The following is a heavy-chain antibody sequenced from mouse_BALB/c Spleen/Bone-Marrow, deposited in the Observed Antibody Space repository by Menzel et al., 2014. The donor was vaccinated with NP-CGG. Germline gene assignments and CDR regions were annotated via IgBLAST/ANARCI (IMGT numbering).Heavy chain of an antibody. CDR3: ARLTPDYAMDY. D-gene: IGHD1-3*01. CDR2: ISSGGSYT. CDR1: GFTFSNYG. Sequence: EVKLQESGGDLVEPGGSLKLSCAASGFTFSNYGMSWVRQTPDKRLEWVATISSGGSYTYFPDSVKGRFTISRDNAKNTLYLQMNSLKSEDAAMYYCARLTPDYAMDYWGQGTSVTVSS. V-gene: IGHV5-6*01. J-gene: IGHJ4*01.